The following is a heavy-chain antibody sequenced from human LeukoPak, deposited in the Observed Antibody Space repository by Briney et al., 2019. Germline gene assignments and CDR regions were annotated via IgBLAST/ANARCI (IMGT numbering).Heavy chain of an antibody. CDR1: GFTFSSYA. J-gene: IGHJ6*03. V-gene: IGHV3-23*01. CDR2: ISGSGGST. Sequence: PGGSLRLSCAASGFTFSSYAMSWVRQVPGKGLEWVSAISGSGGSTYYADSVKGRFTISRDNSKNTPYLQMNSLRAEDTAVYYCAKVAVAAYQDYYYYMDVWGKGTTVTVSS. CDR3: AKVAVAAYQDYYYYMDV. D-gene: IGHD6-19*01.